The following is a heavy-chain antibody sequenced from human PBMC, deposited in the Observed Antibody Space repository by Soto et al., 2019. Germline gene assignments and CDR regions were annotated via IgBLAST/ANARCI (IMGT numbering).Heavy chain of an antibody. Sequence: QVQLQESGPGLVKPSETQSLTCTVSGGSISSYYWSWIRQPPGKGLEWIGYIYYSGSTNYNPSLKSRVTISVDTSKNQFSLKLSSVTAADTAVYYCARRWGTYFDYWGQGTLVTVSS. CDR3: ARRWGTYFDY. V-gene: IGHV4-59*01. CDR2: IYYSGST. D-gene: IGHD7-27*01. CDR1: GGSISSYY. J-gene: IGHJ4*02.